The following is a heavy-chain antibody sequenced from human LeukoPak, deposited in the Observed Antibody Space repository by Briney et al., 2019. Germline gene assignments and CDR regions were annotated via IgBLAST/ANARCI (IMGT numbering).Heavy chain of an antibody. CDR3: ARGHYVWRSFVDF. CDR2: INPNAGNT. Sequence: ASMKVSCKASGYNFNAHYIHWIRQAHGQGLEWMGWINPNAGNTDYSHKFQGRVTMTRDTSTTTVYMELDTVTSDDTAIYYCARGHYVWRSFVDFWGQGTLVIVSS. V-gene: IGHV1-2*07. J-gene: IGHJ4*02. D-gene: IGHD3-16*01. CDR1: GYNFNAHY.